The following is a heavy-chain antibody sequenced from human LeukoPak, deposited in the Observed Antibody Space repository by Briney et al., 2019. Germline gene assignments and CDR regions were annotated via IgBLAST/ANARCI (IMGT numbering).Heavy chain of an antibody. D-gene: IGHD4-17*01. CDR1: GFTFSSYW. CDR2: INSDGSST. J-gene: IGHJ4*02. Sequence: PPGGSLRLSCAASGFTFSSYWMHWVRQAPGKGLVWVSRINSDGSSTSYADSVKGRFTISRDNSKNTLYLQMNSLRAEDTAVYYCAKGTDYGDYSSDPWEVDYWGQGTLVTVSS. CDR3: AKGTDYGDYSSDPWEVDY. V-gene: IGHV3-74*01.